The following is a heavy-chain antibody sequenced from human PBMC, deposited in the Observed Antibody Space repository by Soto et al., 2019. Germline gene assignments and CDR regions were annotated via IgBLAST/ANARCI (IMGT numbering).Heavy chain of an antibody. D-gene: IGHD3-22*01. CDR2: IRSKANSYAT. V-gene: IGHV3-73*01. CDR1: GFTFSGSA. J-gene: IGHJ6*02. CDR3: TRHYQIVDYYDSSGHPYGMDV. Sequence: GSLRLSCAASGFTFSGSAMHWVRQASGKGLEWVGRIRSKANSYATAYAASVKGRFTISRDDSKNTAYLQMNSLKTEDTAVYYCTRHYQIVDYYDSSGHPYGMDVWGQGTTVTVSS.